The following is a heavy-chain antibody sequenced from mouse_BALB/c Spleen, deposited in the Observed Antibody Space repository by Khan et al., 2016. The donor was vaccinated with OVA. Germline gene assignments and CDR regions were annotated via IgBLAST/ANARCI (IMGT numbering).Heavy chain of an antibody. CDR1: GFTFSSFA. Sequence: EVQLVESGGGLVKPGGSLKLSCAASGFTFSSFAMSWVRQTPEKRLEWVATISSAGTYTYYQDSVKGRFTIPRDNAKNTLYLQMISLRSEDTAMYYCANGNYGWCAYGGQGTLVTVSA. V-gene: IGHV5-9-3*01. J-gene: IGHJ3*01. D-gene: IGHD2-1*01. CDR3: ANGNYGWCAY. CDR2: ISSAGTYT.